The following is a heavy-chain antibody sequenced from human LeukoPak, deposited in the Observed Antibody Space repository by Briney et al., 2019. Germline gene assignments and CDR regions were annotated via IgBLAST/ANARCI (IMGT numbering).Heavy chain of an antibody. CDR1: GGTFSSYA. V-gene: IGHV1-69*01. D-gene: IGHD3-3*01. Sequence: GASVKVSCKASGGTFSSYAISWVRQAPGQGLEWMGGITPIFGTANYAQKFQGRVTITADESTSTAYMELSSLRSEDTAVYYCASSTYYDFWSGLNWFDPWGQGTLVTVSS. CDR3: ASSTYYDFWSGLNWFDP. CDR2: ITPIFGTA. J-gene: IGHJ5*02.